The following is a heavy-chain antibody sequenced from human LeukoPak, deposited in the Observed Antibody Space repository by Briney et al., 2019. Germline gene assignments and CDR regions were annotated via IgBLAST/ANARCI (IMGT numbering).Heavy chain of an antibody. V-gene: IGHV1-2*02. CDR3: ARGVICSSSSGWFDP. CDR1: GYTFTGYY. J-gene: IGHJ5*02. Sequence: ASVKVSCKASGYTFTGYYMHWVRQAPGQGLEWMGWINPNSGGTNYAQKFQGRVTMTRDTSISTAYMELSRLRSDDTAVYYCARGVICSSSSGWFDPWGQGTLVTVSS. CDR2: INPNSGGT. D-gene: IGHD6-6*01.